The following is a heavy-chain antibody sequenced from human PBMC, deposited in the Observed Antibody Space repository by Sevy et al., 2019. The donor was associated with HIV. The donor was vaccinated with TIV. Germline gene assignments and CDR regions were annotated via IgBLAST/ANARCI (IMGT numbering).Heavy chain of an antibody. J-gene: IGHJ5*02. V-gene: IGHV3-23*01. Sequence: GGSLRLSCAASGFTFSSYAMSWVRQAPGKGLEWVSAISGSGGSTYYADSVKGRFTISRDNSKNTLYLQMNSLRAEDTAVYYCAKDSTRRYDFCSGYQYNWFDPWGQGTLVTVSS. CDR3: AKDSTRRYDFCSGYQYNWFDP. D-gene: IGHD3-3*01. CDR2: ISGSGGST. CDR1: GFTFSSYA.